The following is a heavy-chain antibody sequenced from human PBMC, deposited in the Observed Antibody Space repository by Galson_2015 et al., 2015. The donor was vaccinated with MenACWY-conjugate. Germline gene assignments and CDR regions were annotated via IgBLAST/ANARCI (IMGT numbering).Heavy chain of an antibody. D-gene: IGHD2-15*01. CDR2: IHYSGGT. Sequence: NIHYSGGTYHNPSLKSRITTSVDTSKNQFSLNLASVTAADTATYYCGRRRPRDIGGGFDIWGQGTLVTVSS. V-gene: IGHV4-39*01. CDR3: GRRRPRDIGGGFDI. J-gene: IGHJ3*02.